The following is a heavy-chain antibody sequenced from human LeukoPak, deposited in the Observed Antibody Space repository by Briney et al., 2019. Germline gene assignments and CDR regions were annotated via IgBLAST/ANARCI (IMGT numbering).Heavy chain of an antibody. Sequence: SETLSLTCTVSGGSISSYYWSWIRQPPGKGLEWIGYIYHSGSTYYNPSLKSRVTISVDRSKNQFSLKLSSVTAADTAVYYCARDKVGATGEDYYYYMDVWGKGTTVTVSS. CDR1: GGSISSYY. D-gene: IGHD1-26*01. J-gene: IGHJ6*03. CDR2: IYHSGST. CDR3: ARDKVGATGEDYYYYMDV. V-gene: IGHV4-59*12.